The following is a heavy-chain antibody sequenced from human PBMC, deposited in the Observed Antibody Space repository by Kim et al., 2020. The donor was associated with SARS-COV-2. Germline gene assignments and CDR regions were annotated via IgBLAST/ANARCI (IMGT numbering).Heavy chain of an antibody. CDR3: ARDPLGECGGDCYSDWFDP. CDR2: ISSSSSTI. D-gene: IGHD2-21*02. CDR1: GFTFSSYS. J-gene: IGHJ5*02. Sequence: GGSLRLSCAASGFTFSSYSMNWVRQAPGKGLEWVSYISSSSSTIYYADSVKGRFTISRDNAKNSLYLQMNSLRDEDTAVYYCARDPLGECGGDCYSDWFDPWGQGTLVTVSS. V-gene: IGHV3-48*02.